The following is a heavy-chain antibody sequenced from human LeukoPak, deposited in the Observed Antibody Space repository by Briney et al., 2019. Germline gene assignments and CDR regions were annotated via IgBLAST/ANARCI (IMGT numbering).Heavy chain of an antibody. CDR2: IYYSGST. V-gene: IGHV4-31*03. Sequence: PSQTLSLPCTVSGPSISRGGYFWSWIRQLPGKGLEWVGYIYYSGSTYYNPSLKSRVTISVDTSTNQFSLKLSSVTAADTAVYYCARSISTMRRIPLDCWGQGTLVTVSS. CDR3: ARSISTMRRIPLDC. CDR1: GPSISRGGYF. J-gene: IGHJ4*02. D-gene: IGHD2/OR15-2a*01.